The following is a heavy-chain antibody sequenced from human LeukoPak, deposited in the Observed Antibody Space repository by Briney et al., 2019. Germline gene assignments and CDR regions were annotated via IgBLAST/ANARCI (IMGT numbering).Heavy chain of an antibody. CDR2: ISAYNGNT. CDR1: GYTFTSYG. CDR3: ARLGYCSSNSCYGVDY. V-gene: IGHV1-18*01. Sequence: ASVKVSCKASGYTFTSYGISWVRQAPGQGLEWMGWISAYNGNTNYAQKLQGRVTMTTDTSTSTAYMELRSLRSDDTAVYYCARLGYCSSNSCYGVDYWGQGTLVTVSS. J-gene: IGHJ4*02. D-gene: IGHD2-2*01.